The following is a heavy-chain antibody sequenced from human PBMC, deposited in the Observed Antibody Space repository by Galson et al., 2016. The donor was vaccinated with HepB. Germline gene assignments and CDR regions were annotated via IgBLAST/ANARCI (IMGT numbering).Heavy chain of an antibody. D-gene: IGHD2-2*01. CDR1: GFTFSSYG. V-gene: IGHV3-30*03. CDR3: AREVVPAANGYYYYCGMDV. J-gene: IGHJ6*02. Sequence: SLRLSCAASGFTFSSYGMHWVRQAPGRGLEWVAVISYDGSNKYYADSVKGRFTISRDNSKNTLYLQMNSLRAEDTAVYYCAREVVPAANGYYYYCGMDVWGQGTTVTVSS. CDR2: ISYDGSNK.